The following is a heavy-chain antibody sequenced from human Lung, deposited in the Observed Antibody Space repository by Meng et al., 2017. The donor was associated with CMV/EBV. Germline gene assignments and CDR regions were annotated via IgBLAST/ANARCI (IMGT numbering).Heavy chain of an antibody. J-gene: IGHJ4*02. CDR2: IMPILAIT. Sequence: CKASGGTFGNKAFNWVRQAPGPGPEWMGQIMPILAITHYAQKFQGRVTITADKSTSTVYMELRSLRPEDTAIYYCARASTFVQPFDHWGQGTLVTVSS. CDR1: GGTFGNKA. CDR3: ARASTFVQPFDH. D-gene: IGHD3-16*01. V-gene: IGHV1-69*04.